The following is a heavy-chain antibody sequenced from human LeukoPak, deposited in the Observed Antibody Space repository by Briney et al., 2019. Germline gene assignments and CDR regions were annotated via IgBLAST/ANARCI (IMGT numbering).Heavy chain of an antibody. J-gene: IGHJ4*02. V-gene: IGHV3-33*01. CDR3: ARPLNRYGDYEGVLDY. D-gene: IGHD4-17*01. CDR2: IWYDGSNK. Sequence: PGGSLRLSCAASGFSFSNYDMHWVRQAPGKGLEWVAVIWYDGSNKYYADSVKGRFTISRDNSKNTLYLQMNSLRAEDTAVYYCARPLNRYGDYEGVLDYWGQGTLVTVSS. CDR1: GFSFSNYD.